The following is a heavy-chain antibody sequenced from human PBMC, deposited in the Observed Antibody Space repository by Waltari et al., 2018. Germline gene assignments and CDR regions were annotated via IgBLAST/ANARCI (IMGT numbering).Heavy chain of an antibody. CDR1: GYTFTGYY. Sequence: QVQLVQSGAEVKKPGASVKVSCKASGYTFTGYYMHWVRQAPGKELEWMGGFDPEDGETIYAQKFQGRVTMTEETSTDTAYMELSSLRSEDTAVYYCATTVLLVVYARFDYWGQGTLVTVSS. J-gene: IGHJ4*02. CDR3: ATTVLLVVYARFDY. CDR2: FDPEDGET. V-gene: IGHV1-24*01. D-gene: IGHD2-8*02.